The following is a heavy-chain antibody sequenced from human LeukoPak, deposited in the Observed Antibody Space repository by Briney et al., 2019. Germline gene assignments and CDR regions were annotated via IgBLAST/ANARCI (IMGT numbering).Heavy chain of an antibody. V-gene: IGHV6-1*01. Sequence: SQTLSLTCAISGDSVSSNDAPWNWITQSPSRGLEWLGRPYYRSQRYNDYAVSVQSRITISPDTSNNQFSLHLNSVTPEDSAVYYCVRDGTRGHWGQGTLVTVSS. J-gene: IGHJ4*02. D-gene: IGHD2-2*01. CDR2: PYYRSQRYN. CDR3: VRDGTRGH. CDR1: GDSVSSNDAP.